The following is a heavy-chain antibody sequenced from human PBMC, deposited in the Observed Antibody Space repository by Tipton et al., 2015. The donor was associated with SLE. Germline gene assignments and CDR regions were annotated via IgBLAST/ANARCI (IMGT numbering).Heavy chain of an antibody. CDR1: GYSISSGYY. Sequence: TLSLTCAVSGYSISSGYYWGWVRQPPGKGLEWIGSIYYSGSTYYNPALKSRVTISVDTSKNQFSPKLSSVTAADTAVYYCARQDSNGGYDYWGQGTLVTVSS. V-gene: IGHV4-38-2*01. J-gene: IGHJ4*02. D-gene: IGHD3-16*01. CDR3: ARQDSNGGYDY. CDR2: IYYSGST.